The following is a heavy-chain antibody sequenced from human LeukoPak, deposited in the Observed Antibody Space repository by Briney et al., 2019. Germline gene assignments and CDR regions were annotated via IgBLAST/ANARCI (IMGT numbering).Heavy chain of an antibody. D-gene: IGHD5-24*01. CDR1: GFTFGYNA. CDR3: ARDWSSGGRDGYNYDWFDP. CDR2: ISGSSAKI. V-gene: IGHV3-48*01. J-gene: IGHJ5*02. Sequence: GGSLRLSCAASGFTFGYNAMNWVRQAPGKGLEWVAYISGSSAKIDYGDAVKGRFTISRDNAKNSLFLQMNSLRAEDTAVYYCARDWSSGGRDGYNYDWFDPWGQGTLVTVSS.